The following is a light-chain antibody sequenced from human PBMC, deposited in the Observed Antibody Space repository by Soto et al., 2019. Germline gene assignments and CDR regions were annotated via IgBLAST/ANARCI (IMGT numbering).Light chain of an antibody. CDR1: ESISNN. CDR2: AAS. Sequence: DIQMTQSPSSLSASVGDRVTITCRASESISNNLNWYQHKPGKAPKVLIYAASSLRSGVPSRFSGSGSGTDFILTITSLQAEDFATYYCQQSYSSLGFTFGPGTKVDL. V-gene: IGKV1-39*01. J-gene: IGKJ3*01. CDR3: QQSYSSLGFT.